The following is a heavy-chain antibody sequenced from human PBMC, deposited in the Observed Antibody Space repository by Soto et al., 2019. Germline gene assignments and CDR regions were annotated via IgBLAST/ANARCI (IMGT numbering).Heavy chain of an antibody. Sequence: SETLSLTCTVSGGSISSDSYYWGWIRHPPGKGLEWIGSIFYSGSTYYNPSLKSRVTISVDTSKNQFSLKLSSVTAADTAVYYCARARQYYDCEFDPWGQGTLVTVSS. CDR3: ARARQYYDCEFDP. CDR1: GGSISSDSYY. J-gene: IGHJ5*02. V-gene: IGHV4-39*01. D-gene: IGHD3-16*01. CDR2: IFYSGST.